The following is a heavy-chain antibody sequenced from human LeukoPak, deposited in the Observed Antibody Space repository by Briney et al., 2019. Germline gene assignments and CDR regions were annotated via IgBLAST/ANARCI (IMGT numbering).Heavy chain of an antibody. CDR1: GFTFSSYA. D-gene: IGHD3-16*01. V-gene: IGHV3-30*04. Sequence: PGGSLRLSCAASGFTFSSYAMHWVRQAPGKGLEWVAAISYDGSNKYYADSVKGRFTISRDNSKNTLYLQMNSLRAEDTAVYYCARWGPAKIRTEYYYMDVWGKGTTVTVSS. CDR2: ISYDGSNK. J-gene: IGHJ6*03. CDR3: ARWGPAKIRTEYYYMDV.